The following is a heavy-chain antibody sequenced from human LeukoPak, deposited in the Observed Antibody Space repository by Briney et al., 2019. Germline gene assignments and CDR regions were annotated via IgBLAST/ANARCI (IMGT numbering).Heavy chain of an antibody. CDR3: ARPNYYDSSGYYYGVLDY. CDR2: ISSSSSYI. V-gene: IGHV3-21*01. D-gene: IGHD3-22*01. CDR1: GFTFSSYS. Sequence: GGSLRLSCTASGFTFSSYSMNWVRQAPGKGLELVSSISSSSSYIYYADSVKGRFTISRDNAKNSLYLQMNSLRAEDTAVYYCARPNYYDSSGYYYGVLDYWGQGTPVTVSS. J-gene: IGHJ4*02.